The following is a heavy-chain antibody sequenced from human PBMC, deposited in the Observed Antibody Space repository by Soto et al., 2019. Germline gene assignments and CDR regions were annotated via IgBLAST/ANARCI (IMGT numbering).Heavy chain of an antibody. D-gene: IGHD1-26*01. J-gene: IGHJ6*02. Sequence: GASVKVSCKTSGYTFTAYHIHWVRQAPGQGLEWVGWINPNSGGANYAQKFEGRVTMTRDTSISTVYMELSRLGSDDTALYYCARDYSGHGMDVWGQGTTVTVSS. CDR3: ARDYSGHGMDV. CDR1: GYTFTAYH. V-gene: IGHV1-2*02. CDR2: INPNSGGA.